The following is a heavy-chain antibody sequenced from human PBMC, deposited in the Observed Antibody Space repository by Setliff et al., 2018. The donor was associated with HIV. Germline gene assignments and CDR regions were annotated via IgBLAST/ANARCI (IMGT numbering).Heavy chain of an antibody. V-gene: IGHV4-38-2*02. D-gene: IGHD3-10*01. CDR3: VTTDYFYGRNNFEY. CDR2: IYHVGTT. Sequence: SSETLSLTCTVSGYSMSGGYNWVWIRQSPEKGLEWIGNIYHVGTTYYNPSLKSRVTLSVDPSKSQFSLKLTSVTAADTALYYCVTTDYFYGRNNFEYWGQGALVTVSS. CDR1: GYSMSGGYN. J-gene: IGHJ4*02.